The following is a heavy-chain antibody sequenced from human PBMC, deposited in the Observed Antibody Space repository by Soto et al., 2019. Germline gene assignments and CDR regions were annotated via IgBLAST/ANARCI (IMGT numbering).Heavy chain of an antibody. D-gene: IGHD6-19*01. Sequence: QVQLVQSGAEVKKPGASVKVSCKASGYTFTNYYMHWVRQAPGQGLEWMGIINPSGGSTSYAQKFQDRITRTRAASTSTVYMELSSLRSEDTSVYYCARGIAVAGTIFDYWGQGTLVTVSS. J-gene: IGHJ4*02. V-gene: IGHV1-46*03. CDR3: ARGIAVAGTIFDY. CDR1: GYTFTNYY. CDR2: INPSGGST.